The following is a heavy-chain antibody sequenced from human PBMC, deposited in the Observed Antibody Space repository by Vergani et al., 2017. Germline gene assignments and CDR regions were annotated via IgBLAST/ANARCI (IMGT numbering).Heavy chain of an antibody. V-gene: IGHV1-69*01. J-gene: IGHJ4*02. Sequence: QVQLVQSGAEVKKPGSSVKVSCKASGGTFSSYAISWVRQAPGQGLEWMGGIIPIFGTANYAQKFQGRVTITADESTSTAYMELSSLRSEDTAVYSCARSVGSSSRPAYYFDYWGQGTLVTVSS. CDR3: ARSVGSSSRPAYYFDY. CDR2: IIPIFGTA. CDR1: GGTFSSYA. D-gene: IGHD6-13*01.